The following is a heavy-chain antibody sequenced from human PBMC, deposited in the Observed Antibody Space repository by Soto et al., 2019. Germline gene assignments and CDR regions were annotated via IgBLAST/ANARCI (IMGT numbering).Heavy chain of an antibody. CDR1: GGSISSGGYS. CDR3: AAGGGLPRYY. D-gene: IGHD5-12*01. J-gene: IGHJ4*02. CDR2: IYHSGST. Sequence: QLQLQESGSGLVKPSQTLSLTCAVSGGSISSGGYSWSWIRQPPGKGLEWIGYIYHSGSTYYNPSLXGXVXIXXDRSKNQFSLKLSSVTAADTAVYYRAAGGGLPRYYWGQGTLVTVSS. V-gene: IGHV4-30-2*01.